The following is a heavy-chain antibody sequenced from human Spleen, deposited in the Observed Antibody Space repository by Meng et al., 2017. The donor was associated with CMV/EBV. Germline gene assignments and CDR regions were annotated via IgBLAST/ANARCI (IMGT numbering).Heavy chain of an antibody. CDR1: GYTFTKKW. CDR3: AIAGGNLDAFDV. V-gene: IGHV5-51*01. J-gene: IGHJ3*01. CDR2: IYPGDSDT. Sequence: GESLKNSCEGSGYTFTKKWIGWVRQMPGKGLDWMGIIYPGDSDTRYSPSFQGRVTISADKAIDTAYLQWSSLRASDTAMYYCAIAGGNLDAFDVWGQGTMVTVSS. D-gene: IGHD4-23*01.